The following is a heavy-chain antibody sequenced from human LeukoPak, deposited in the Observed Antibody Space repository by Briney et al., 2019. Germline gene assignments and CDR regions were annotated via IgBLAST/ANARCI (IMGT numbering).Heavy chain of an antibody. CDR2: INHSGST. CDR1: GGSFSGYY. CDR3: ASGSKTKPKHLVPEF. D-gene: IGHD6-6*01. Sequence: SETLSLTCAVYGGSFSGYYWSWIRQPPGKGLEWIGEINHSGSTNYNPSLKSRVTISVDTSKNQFSLKLSSVTAADTAMYYCASGSKTKPKHLVPEFWGQGTLVTVS. J-gene: IGHJ4*02. V-gene: IGHV4-34*01.